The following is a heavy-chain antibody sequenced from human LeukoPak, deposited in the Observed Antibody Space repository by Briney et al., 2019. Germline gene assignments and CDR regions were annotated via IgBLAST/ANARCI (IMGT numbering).Heavy chain of an antibody. CDR3: ARDRDSSGWYPLNY. V-gene: IGHV3-30-3*01. CDR1: GFTFSSYA. J-gene: IGHJ4*02. Sequence: PGGPLRLSCAASGFTFSSYAMHWVRQAPGKGLEWVAVISYDGSNKYYADSVKGRFTISRDNSKNTLYLQMNSLRAEDTAVYYCARDRDSSGWYPLNYWGQGTLVTVSS. D-gene: IGHD6-19*01. CDR2: ISYDGSNK.